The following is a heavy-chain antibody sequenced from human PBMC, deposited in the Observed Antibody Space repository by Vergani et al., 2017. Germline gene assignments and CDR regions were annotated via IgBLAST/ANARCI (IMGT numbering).Heavy chain of an antibody. D-gene: IGHD2-15*01. CDR2: MDYSGST. V-gene: IGHV4-39*01. J-gene: IGHJ4*02. CDR3: ASKRGACRAAYCHSYDF. Sequence: QVQLQESGPGLVKPSETLSLTCTVSGDSVISTDYHWGWIPQPPGKGLEWIGSMDYSGSTSYNPSLESRISISFETPKNQFSLRLTSVTAADTAVYYCASKRGACRAAYCHSYDFWGQGTLVGVSS. CDR1: GDSVISTDYH.